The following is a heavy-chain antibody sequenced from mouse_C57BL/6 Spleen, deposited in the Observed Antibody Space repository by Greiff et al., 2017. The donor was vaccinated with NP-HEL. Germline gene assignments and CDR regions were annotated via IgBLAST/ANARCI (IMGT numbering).Heavy chain of an antibody. CDR3: ARLELGRGAFDY. Sequence: VQLQQPGAELVRPGSSVKLSCKASGYTFTSYWMHWVKQRPIQGLEWIGNIDPSDSETHYNQKFKDKATLTVDKSSSTAYMQLSSLTSEDSAVYYCARLELGRGAFDYWGQGTTLTVSS. V-gene: IGHV1-52*01. J-gene: IGHJ2*01. D-gene: IGHD4-1*01. CDR1: GYTFTSYW. CDR2: IDPSDSET.